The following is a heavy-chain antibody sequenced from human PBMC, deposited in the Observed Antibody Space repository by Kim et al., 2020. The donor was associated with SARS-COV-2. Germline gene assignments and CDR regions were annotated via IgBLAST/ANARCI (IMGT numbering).Heavy chain of an antibody. CDR3: ARHSSGWAYFDD. D-gene: IGHD6-19*01. Sequence: GGSLRLSCAASGFTFSSYGMHWVRQAPGTGLEWVAVIWYDGSNKYYADSVKGRFTLSRDNSKNTLSLQMNSLRAEDTAVYYCARHSSGWAYFDDLGQGTL. J-gene: IGHJ4*02. CDR2: IWYDGSNK. V-gene: IGHV3-33*01. CDR1: GFTFSSYG.